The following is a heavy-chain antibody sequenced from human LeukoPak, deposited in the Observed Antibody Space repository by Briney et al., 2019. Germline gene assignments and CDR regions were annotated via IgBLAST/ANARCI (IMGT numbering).Heavy chain of an antibody. J-gene: IGHJ6*04. V-gene: IGHV1-2*02. D-gene: IGHD3-10*01. CDR3: ASTYSITMVRGVIEMDV. Sequence: ASVKVSCKASGYTFTAYYMHWVRQAPGQGLEWMGWINPNSGGTNYAQKFQGRVTMTRDTSISTAYMELSRLRSDDTAVYYCASTYSITMVRGVIEMDVWGKGTTVTISS. CDR1: GYTFTAYY. CDR2: INPNSGGT.